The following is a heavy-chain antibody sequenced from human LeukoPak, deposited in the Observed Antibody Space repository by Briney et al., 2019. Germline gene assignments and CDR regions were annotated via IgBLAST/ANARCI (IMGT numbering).Heavy chain of an antibody. J-gene: IGHJ5*02. Sequence: PEGSLRLSCAASGFTFSSYSMNWVRQAPGKGLEWVSSISSSSSYIYYADSVKGRFTISRDNAKNSLYLQMNSLRAEDTAVYYCARAFGQLVYNWFDPWGQGTLVTVSS. CDR1: GFTFSSYS. V-gene: IGHV3-21*01. CDR2: ISSSSSYI. D-gene: IGHD6-13*01. CDR3: ARAFGQLVYNWFDP.